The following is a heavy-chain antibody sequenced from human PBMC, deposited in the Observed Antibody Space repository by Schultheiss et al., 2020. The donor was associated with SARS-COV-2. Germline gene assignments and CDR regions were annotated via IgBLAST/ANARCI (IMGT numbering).Heavy chain of an antibody. J-gene: IGHJ6*02. Sequence: GESLKISCAASGFTFSDYYMSWIRQAPGKGLEWVSYISSSSSYTNYADSVKGRFTVSRDNAGNTLYLQMNSLRAEDTAVYYCARTGLRFYYYGMDVWGQGTTVTVSS. CDR1: GFTFSDYY. D-gene: IGHD5-12*01. CDR2: ISSSSSYT. CDR3: ARTGLRFYYYGMDV. V-gene: IGHV3-11*06.